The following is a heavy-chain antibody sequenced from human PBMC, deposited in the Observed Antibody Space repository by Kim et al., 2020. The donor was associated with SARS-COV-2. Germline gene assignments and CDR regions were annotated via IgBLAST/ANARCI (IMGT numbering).Heavy chain of an antibody. CDR3: AKSPDYGDYAASDY. CDR1: GYTFTSYD. D-gene: IGHD4-17*01. Sequence: ASVKVSCKASGYTFTSYDINWVRQATGQGLEWMGWMNPNSGNTGYAQKFQGRVTMTRNTSISTAYMELSSLRSEDTAVYYCAKSPDYGDYAASDYWGQGTLVTVSS. J-gene: IGHJ4*02. CDR2: MNPNSGNT. V-gene: IGHV1-8*01.